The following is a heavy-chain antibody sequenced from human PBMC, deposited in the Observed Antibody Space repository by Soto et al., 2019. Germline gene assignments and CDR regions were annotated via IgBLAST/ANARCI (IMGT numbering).Heavy chain of an antibody. V-gene: IGHV3-30*18. D-gene: IGHD1-26*01. Sequence: PGGSLRLSCAASGFTFSSYGMHWVRQAPGKGLEWVAVISYDGSNKYYADSVKGRFTISRDNSKNTLYLQMNSLRAEDTAVYYCAKDRGGSYYNAFDIGGQGTMVTVSS. CDR1: GFTFSSYG. CDR2: ISYDGSNK. J-gene: IGHJ3*02. CDR3: AKDRGGSYYNAFDI.